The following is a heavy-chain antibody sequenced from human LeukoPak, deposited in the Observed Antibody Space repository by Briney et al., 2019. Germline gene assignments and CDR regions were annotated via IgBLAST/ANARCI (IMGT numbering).Heavy chain of an antibody. D-gene: IGHD5-24*01. V-gene: IGHV1-8*01. CDR2: MNPNSGNT. Sequence: ASVKVSCKASGYTFTSYDINWVRQATGQGLEWVGWMNPNSGNTGYAQKFQGRVTMTRDTSISTAYMELSSLRSEDTAVYYCATLRRDGYNYLLDYWGQGTLVTVSS. J-gene: IGHJ4*02. CDR3: ATLRRDGYNYLLDY. CDR1: GYTFTSYD.